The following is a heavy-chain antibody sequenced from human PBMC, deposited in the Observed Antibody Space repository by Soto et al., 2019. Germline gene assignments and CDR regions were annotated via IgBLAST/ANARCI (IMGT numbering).Heavy chain of an antibody. D-gene: IGHD2-15*01. J-gene: IGHJ5*02. CDR1: GYTFTDYY. CDR3: ARGDVRVVASFDP. CDR2: INPNSGGT. Sequence: QVQLVQSGAEVKKPGASVKVSCKASGYTFTDYYIHWVRHAPGQGLEWMGWINPNSGGTNYAQKFQGRVTMTRDTSISTAYMELSRLISDDTAVYYCARGDVRVVASFDPWGQGALVTVSS. V-gene: IGHV1-2*02.